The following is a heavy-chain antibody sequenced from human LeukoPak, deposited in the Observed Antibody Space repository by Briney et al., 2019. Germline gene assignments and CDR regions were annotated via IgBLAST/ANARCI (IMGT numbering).Heavy chain of an antibody. Sequence: GGSLRLSCAASGFTFSSYGMHWVRQAPGKGLEWVAVISYDGSNKHYADSVKGRFTISRDNSKSTLYLQMNSLRAEDTAVYYCAKEMLGYCSGGSCLIGGYWGQGTLVTVSS. V-gene: IGHV3-30*18. J-gene: IGHJ4*02. CDR2: ISYDGSNK. D-gene: IGHD2-15*01. CDR1: GFTFSSYG. CDR3: AKEMLGYCSGGSCLIGGY.